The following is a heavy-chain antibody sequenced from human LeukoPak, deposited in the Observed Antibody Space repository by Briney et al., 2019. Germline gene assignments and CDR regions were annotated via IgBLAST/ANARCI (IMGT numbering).Heavy chain of an antibody. CDR1: GFTFSSYW. J-gene: IGHJ4*02. CDR3: ARDGGGSYGYPFDY. V-gene: IGHV3-7*01. CDR2: IKQDGSEK. D-gene: IGHD5-18*01. Sequence: PGGSLRLSCAASGFTFSSYWMSWVRQAPGKGLEWVANIKQDGSEKYYVDSVKGRFTISRGNAKNSLYLQMNSLRAEDTAVYYCARDGGGSYGYPFDYWGQGTLVTVSS.